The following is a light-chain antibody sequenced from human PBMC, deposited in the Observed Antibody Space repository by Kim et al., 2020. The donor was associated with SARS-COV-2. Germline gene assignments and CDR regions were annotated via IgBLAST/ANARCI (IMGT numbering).Light chain of an antibody. CDR1: SPTIGAKFD. CDR3: QSYDNSLNSYV. J-gene: IGLJ1*01. CDR2: GNT. Sequence: QRITFSCTWSSPTIGAKFDVHWYQHLPGTAPKLLIYGNTNRPSGVPDRFSGSKSGTSASLAIIGLQAEDEADYYCQSYDNSLNSYVFGSGTKVTVL. V-gene: IGLV1-40*01.